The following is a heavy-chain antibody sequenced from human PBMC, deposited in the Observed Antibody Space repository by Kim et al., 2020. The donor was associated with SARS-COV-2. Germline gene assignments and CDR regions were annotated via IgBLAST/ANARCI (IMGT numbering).Heavy chain of an antibody. Sequence: GGSLRLSCTASGFTFGDYAMSWFRQAPGKGLEWVGFIRSKAYGGTTEYAASVKGRFTISRDDSKSIAYLQMNSLKTEDTAVYYCTRVVRYFDWTRYYFDYWGQGTLVTVSS. CDR2: IRSKAYGGTT. J-gene: IGHJ4*02. CDR1: GFTFGDYA. CDR3: TRVVRYFDWTRYYFDY. V-gene: IGHV3-49*03. D-gene: IGHD3-9*01.